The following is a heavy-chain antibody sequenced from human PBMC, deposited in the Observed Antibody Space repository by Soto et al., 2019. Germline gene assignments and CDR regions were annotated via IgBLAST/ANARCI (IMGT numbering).Heavy chain of an antibody. J-gene: IGHJ6*03. Sequence: PSEPLSLTYTVSGGSISSYYWSWIRQPPGKGLEWIGYIYYSGSTNYNPSLKSRVTISVDTSKNQFSLKLSSVTAADTAVYYFAREIGGSGYYYYYMDVWGKGTTVTVSS. CDR3: AREIGGSGYYYYYMDV. CDR2: IYYSGST. D-gene: IGHD3-10*01. V-gene: IGHV4-59*01. CDR1: GGSISSYY.